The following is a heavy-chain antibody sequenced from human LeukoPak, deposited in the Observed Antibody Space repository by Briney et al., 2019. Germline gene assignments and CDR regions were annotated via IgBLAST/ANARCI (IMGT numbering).Heavy chain of an antibody. J-gene: IGHJ4*02. CDR1: GGSFSGYY. CDR2: INHSGST. D-gene: IGHD6-13*01. V-gene: IGHV4-34*01. Sequence: PSETLSLTCAVYGGSFSGYYWSWIRQPPGKGLEWIGEINHSGSTNYNPSLKSRVTISVDTSKNQFSRKLSSVTAADTAVYYCARLYSSDFWGQGTLVTVSS. CDR3: ARLYSSDF.